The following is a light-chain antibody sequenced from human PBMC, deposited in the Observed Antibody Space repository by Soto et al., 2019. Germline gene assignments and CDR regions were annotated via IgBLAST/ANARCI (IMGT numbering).Light chain of an antibody. Sequence: QSVSESAGKTVTISCTRSSGSIASNYVQWYQQRPGSVPTTIIYDHVQRPSGVPDRFSGSIDTSSNSASLSISGLRSEDEADYFCQSYETTDVVFGGGTKLTVL. CDR2: DHV. CDR1: SGSIASNY. J-gene: IGLJ2*01. CDR3: QSYETTDVV. V-gene: IGLV6-57*03.